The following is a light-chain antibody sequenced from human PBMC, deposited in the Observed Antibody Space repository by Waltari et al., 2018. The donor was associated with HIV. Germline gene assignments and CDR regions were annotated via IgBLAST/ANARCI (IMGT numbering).Light chain of an antibody. CDR2: DVS. V-gene: IGLV2-11*01. J-gene: IGLJ2*01. Sequence: QSALTQPRSLSGSPGQSVTLSCTGTSSDVGGFNSVSWYQQHPGKVPKLMIYDVSKRPSGVPDRFSGSKSGNTASLTISGLQAEDEADYYCCSYAGSYTFVVFGGGTKLTVL. CDR3: CSYAGSYTFVV. CDR1: SSDVGGFNS.